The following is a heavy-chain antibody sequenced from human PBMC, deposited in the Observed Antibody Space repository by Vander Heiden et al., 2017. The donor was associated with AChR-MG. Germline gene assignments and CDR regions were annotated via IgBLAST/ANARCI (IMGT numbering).Heavy chain of an antibody. Sequence: PPGKGLESTGEINHSGSTNYNTSLKRRVTISVDTSKNQFALKLSTVTAADTAVYYCARVIRSGWYCNPISYYGMDVWGQGTTVTVSS. CDR2: INHSGST. CDR3: ARVIRSGWYCNPISYYGMDV. J-gene: IGHJ6*02. D-gene: IGHD6-19*01. V-gene: IGHV4-34*01.